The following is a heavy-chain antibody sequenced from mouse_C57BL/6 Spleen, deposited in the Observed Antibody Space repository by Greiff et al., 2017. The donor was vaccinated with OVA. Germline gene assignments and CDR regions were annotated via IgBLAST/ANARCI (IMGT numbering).Heavy chain of an antibody. CDR2: INYDGSST. CDR1: GFTFSDYY. CDR3: ARDRGLGDFAY. J-gene: IGHJ2*01. V-gene: IGHV5-16*01. Sequence: EVMLVESEGGLVQPGSSMKLSCTASGFTFSDYYMAWVRQVPEKGLEWVANINYDGSSTYYLDSLKSRFIISRDNAKNILYLQMSSLKSEDTATYYCARDRGLGDFAYWGQGTTLTVSS. D-gene: IGHD3-3*01.